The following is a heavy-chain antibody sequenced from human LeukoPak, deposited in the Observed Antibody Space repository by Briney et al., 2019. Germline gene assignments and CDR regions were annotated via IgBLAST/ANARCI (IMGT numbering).Heavy chain of an antibody. CDR2: IRGSDTST. CDR1: GFTFSSYA. J-gene: IGHJ4*02. Sequence: GGSLRLSCAASGFTFSSYAMNWVRQAPGKGLEWVSSIRGSDTSTYYAESVKGRFTISRDNSKNTLYLQMNSLRAEDTAVYYCARDRSWSGYYDGGYWGQGTLVTVSS. V-gene: IGHV3-23*01. CDR3: ARDRSWSGYYDGGY. D-gene: IGHD3-3*01.